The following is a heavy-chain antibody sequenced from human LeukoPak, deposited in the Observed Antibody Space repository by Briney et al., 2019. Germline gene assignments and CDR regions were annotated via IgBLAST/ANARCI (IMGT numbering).Heavy chain of an antibody. V-gene: IGHV3-23*01. CDR2: LYSDDTT. Sequence: QPGGSLRLSCAASGFSFSSYAMSWVRQAPGKGLEWVSVLYSDDTTYYADSVKGRFTISRDNSKNTLYLQMNNLRAEDTAVYYCARGGGYYAIDYWGQGTLVTVSS. CDR3: ARGGGYYAIDY. CDR1: GFSFSSYA. J-gene: IGHJ4*02. D-gene: IGHD1-26*01.